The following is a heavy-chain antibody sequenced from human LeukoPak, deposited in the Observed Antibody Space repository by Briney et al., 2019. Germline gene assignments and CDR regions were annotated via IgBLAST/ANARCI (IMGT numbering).Heavy chain of an antibody. CDR2: ISYDGSNK. CDR1: GFTFSSYA. J-gene: IGHJ4*02. D-gene: IGHD3-22*01. Sequence: GGSLRHSCAASGFTFSSYAMHWVRQAPGKGLEWVAVISYDGSNKYYADSVKGRFTISRDNSKNTLYLQMNSLRAEDTAVYYCARRTYYYDSSGYHYFDYWGQGTLVTVSS. V-gene: IGHV3-30*04. CDR3: ARRTYYYDSSGYHYFDY.